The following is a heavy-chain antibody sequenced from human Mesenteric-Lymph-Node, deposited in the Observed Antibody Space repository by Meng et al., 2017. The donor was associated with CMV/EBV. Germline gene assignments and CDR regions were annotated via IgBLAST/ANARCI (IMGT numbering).Heavy chain of an antibody. J-gene: IGHJ1*01. CDR1: GFTFSSYG. CDR2: IRYDGSNK. CDR3: AKDRCSITSCRLLAEYFQH. D-gene: IGHD2-2*01. Sequence: GESLKISCAASGFTFSSYGMHWVRQAPGKGLEWVAFIRYDGSNKYYADSVKGRFTIYRDDSKSTLYLQMNSLRVDDTAVYYCAKDRCSITSCRLLAEYFQHWGQGTLVTVSS. V-gene: IGHV3-30*02.